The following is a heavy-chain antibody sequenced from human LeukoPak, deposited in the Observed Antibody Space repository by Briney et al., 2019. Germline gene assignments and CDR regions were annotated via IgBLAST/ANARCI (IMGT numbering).Heavy chain of an antibody. V-gene: IGHV3-23*01. Sequence: GGSLRLSCAASGFTFSSYAMSWVRQAPGKGLEWVSAISGSGGSTYYADSVKGRFTISRDNSRNTLYLHMNSLTADDTAVYYCGKSSSSYGNDALDIWGQGTMVTVSS. J-gene: IGHJ3*02. CDR1: GFTFSSYA. D-gene: IGHD5-18*01. CDR3: GKSSSSYGNDALDI. CDR2: ISGSGGST.